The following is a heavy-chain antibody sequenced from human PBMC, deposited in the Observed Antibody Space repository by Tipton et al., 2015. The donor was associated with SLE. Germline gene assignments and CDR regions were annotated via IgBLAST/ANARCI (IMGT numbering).Heavy chain of an antibody. CDR2: ISHRGIT. D-gene: IGHD6-6*01. V-gene: IGHV4-34*01. Sequence: TLSLTCAVSRGSFTDYYWSWIRQPPGKGPEWIGEISHRGITNYNPSLKSRVTISVDTSKKQFSLKLSSVTAADTAVYYCARLVFGSSSRFFQHWGQGTLVTVSS. CDR3: ARLVFGSSSRFFQH. J-gene: IGHJ1*01. CDR1: RGSFTDYY.